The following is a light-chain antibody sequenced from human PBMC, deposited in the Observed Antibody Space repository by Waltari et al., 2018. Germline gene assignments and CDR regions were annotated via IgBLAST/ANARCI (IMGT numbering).Light chain of an antibody. J-gene: IGKJ3*01. CDR2: WAS. Sequence: DIVMTQSPDSLAVSLGERATINCKSGQSILYNFNSKNYLAWYQKKPGQPPKLLIFWASIRESGVPDRFSGSGSGTYFALTISSLQAEDVAVYYCQQYYTNPITFGPGTKLEIK. V-gene: IGKV4-1*01. CDR3: QQYYTNPIT. CDR1: QSILYNFNSKNY.